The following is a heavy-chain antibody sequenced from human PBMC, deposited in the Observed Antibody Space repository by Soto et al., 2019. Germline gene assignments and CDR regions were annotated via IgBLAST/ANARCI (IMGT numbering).Heavy chain of an antibody. V-gene: IGHV1-2*04. Sequence: QVPLVQSGAEVKKPGASVKVSCKASGYTFTGYYMHWVRQAPGQGLEWMGWINPNSGGTNYAQKFQGWVTMTRDTSISTAYMELSRLRSDDTAVYYCARGEIAVDSNAAFDIWGQGTMVTVSS. CDR2: INPNSGGT. CDR3: ARGEIAVDSNAAFDI. CDR1: GYTFTGYY. J-gene: IGHJ3*02. D-gene: IGHD6-19*01.